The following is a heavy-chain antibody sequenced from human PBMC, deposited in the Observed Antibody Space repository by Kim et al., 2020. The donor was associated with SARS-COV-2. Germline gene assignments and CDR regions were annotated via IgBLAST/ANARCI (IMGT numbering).Heavy chain of an antibody. D-gene: IGHD6-25*01. CDR2: IIPIFGTA. J-gene: IGHJ5*01. V-gene: IGHV1-69*13. Sequence: SVKVSCKASGDTFSSYAISWVRQAPGQGLEWMGGIIPIFGTANYAQKFQGRVTINADASTSTAYMELSSLRSEDTAFYYCARVRIAAAGRNWFDSWGQGTLVTVSS. CDR3: ARVRIAAAGRNWFDS. CDR1: GDTFSSYA.